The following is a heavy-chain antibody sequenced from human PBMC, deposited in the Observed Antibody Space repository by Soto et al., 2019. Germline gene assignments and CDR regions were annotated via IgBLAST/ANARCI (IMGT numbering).Heavy chain of an antibody. CDR3: ARRLWFGELLAPGYYYGMDV. J-gene: IGHJ6*02. CDR2: ISSSSSYI. V-gene: IGHV3-21*01. CDR1: GFTFSSYS. Sequence: GGSLRLSCAASGFTFSSYSMNWVRQAPGKGLEWVSSISSSSSYIYYADSVKGRFTISRDNAKNSLYLQMNSPRAEDTAVYYCARRLWFGELLAPGYYYGMDVWGQGTTVTVSS. D-gene: IGHD3-10*01.